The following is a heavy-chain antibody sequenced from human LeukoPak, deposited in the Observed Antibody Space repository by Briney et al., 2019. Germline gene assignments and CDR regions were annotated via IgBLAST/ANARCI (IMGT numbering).Heavy chain of an antibody. Sequence: PGGSLRLSCAASGFTVSSNYMSWVRQAPGKGLEWVSVIYGGGSTYYADSVKGRFTISRDNSKNTLYLQMNSLRAEDTAVYYCARVIPATYYFDYWGQGTLVTVSS. CDR2: IYGGGST. V-gene: IGHV3-53*01. CDR3: ARVIPATYYFDY. D-gene: IGHD2-15*01. CDR1: GFTVSSNY. J-gene: IGHJ4*02.